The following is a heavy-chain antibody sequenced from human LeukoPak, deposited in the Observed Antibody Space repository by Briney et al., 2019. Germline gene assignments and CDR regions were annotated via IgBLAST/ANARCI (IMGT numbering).Heavy chain of an antibody. Sequence: GSVTVSCKASGYTFINYGINWVRQAPGQGLEWMGWISAYNSSYNGNTHYAQKLQGRVTMTTDTSTNTGYMELRSLRSDDTAVYYCAREYGSGSYTGIDYWGQGTLVTVSS. D-gene: IGHD3-10*01. CDR1: GYTFINYG. J-gene: IGHJ4*02. CDR2: ISAYNSSYNGNT. V-gene: IGHV1-18*01. CDR3: AREYGSGSYTGIDY.